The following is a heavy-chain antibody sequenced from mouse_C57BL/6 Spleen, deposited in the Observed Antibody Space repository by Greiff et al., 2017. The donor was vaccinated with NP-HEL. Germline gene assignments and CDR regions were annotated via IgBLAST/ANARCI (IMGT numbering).Heavy chain of an antibody. CDR1: GYTFTDYY. V-gene: IGHV1-26*01. D-gene: IGHD2-4*01. Sequence: VQLQQSGPELVKPGASVKISCKASGYTFTDYYMNWVKQSHGKSLEWIGDINPNNGGTSYNQKFKGKATLTVDKSSSTAYMELRSLTSEDSAVYYCARSGYDYEAYWGQGTLVTVSA. J-gene: IGHJ3*01. CDR2: INPNNGGT. CDR3: ARSGYDYEAY.